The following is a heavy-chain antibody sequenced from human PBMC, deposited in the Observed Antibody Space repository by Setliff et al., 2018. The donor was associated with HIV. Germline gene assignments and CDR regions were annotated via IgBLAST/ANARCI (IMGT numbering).Heavy chain of an antibody. CDR1: GGSVRGDPYY. CDR2: IYATGGT. CDR3: ARDQGYSYGSGPFHS. Sequence: SETLSLTCTVSGGSVRGDPYYWSWIRKSAGKGLEWIGRIYATGGTNYNPSLKSRVTISVDKSKNHFSLKLTSVTAADTAVYYCARDQGYSYGSGPFHSWGQGTMVTVSS. J-gene: IGHJ3*02. V-gene: IGHV4-61*02. D-gene: IGHD5-18*01.